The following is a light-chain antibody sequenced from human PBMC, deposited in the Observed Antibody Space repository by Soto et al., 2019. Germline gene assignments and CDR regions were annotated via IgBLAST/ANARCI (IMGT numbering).Light chain of an antibody. CDR1: SSDVGSHNF. V-gene: IGLV2-23*02. CDR3: YSYVGSIS. Sequence: QSALTQPASVSGSPGQSITISCTGTSSDVGSHNFVSWYQQHPGKAPELMIFEVSKRPSGVSNRFSGSKSGNTASLTISGLQAEAEADYYCYSYVGSISFGGGTKLTVL. CDR2: EVS. J-gene: IGLJ2*01.